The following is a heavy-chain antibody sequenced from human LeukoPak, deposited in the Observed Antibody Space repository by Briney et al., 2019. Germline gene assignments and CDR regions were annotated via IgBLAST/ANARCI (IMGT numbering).Heavy chain of an antibody. CDR2: ISSSSSYI. J-gene: IGHJ4*02. CDR3: ASFDILTGTSPPVDY. V-gene: IGHV3-21*01. D-gene: IGHD3-9*01. CDR1: GFIFSNYW. Sequence: GGSLRLSCAASGFIFSNYWMNWVRQAPGKGLEWVSSISSSSSYIYYADSVKGRFTISRDNAKNSLYLQMNSLRAEDTAVYYCASFDILTGTSPPVDYWGQGTLVTVSS.